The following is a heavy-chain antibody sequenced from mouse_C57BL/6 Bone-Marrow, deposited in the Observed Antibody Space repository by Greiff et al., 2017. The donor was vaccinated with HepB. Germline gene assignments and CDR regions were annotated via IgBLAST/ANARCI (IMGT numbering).Heavy chain of an antibody. V-gene: IGHV1-15*01. CDR2: IDPETGGT. Sequence: QVQLVESGAELVRPGASVTLSCKASGYTFTDYEMHWVKQTPVHGLEWIGAIDPETGGTAYNQKFKGKAILTADKSSSTAYMELRSLTSEDSAVYYCTRWAYGSSPFDYWGQGTTLTVSS. J-gene: IGHJ2*01. D-gene: IGHD1-1*01. CDR1: GYTFTDYE. CDR3: TRWAYGSSPFDY.